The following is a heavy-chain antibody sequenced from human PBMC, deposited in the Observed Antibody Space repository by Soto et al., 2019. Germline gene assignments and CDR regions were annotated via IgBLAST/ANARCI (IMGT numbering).Heavy chain of an antibody. CDR1: GFTVSSNY. CDR2: SCGGGST. CDR3: TKANRYCSGANCFTFDY. D-gene: IGHD2-15*01. Sequence: PGGSLRLSCAASGFTVSSNYMSWVRQAPGKGLEWVSVSCGGGSTYYADSVKGRFTISRDNSKNTLSLQMNSLRAEDTAVYYCTKANRYCSGANCFTFDYWGLGTLVTVSS. J-gene: IGHJ4*02. V-gene: IGHV3-53*01.